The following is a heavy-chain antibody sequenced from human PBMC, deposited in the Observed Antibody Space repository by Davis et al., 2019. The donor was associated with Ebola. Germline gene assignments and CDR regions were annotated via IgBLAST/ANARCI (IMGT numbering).Heavy chain of an antibody. D-gene: IGHD3-10*01. J-gene: IGHJ6*02. Sequence: ASAKVPCKASGYTFTSYAMHWVRQAPGQRLEWMGWINAGNGNTKYSQKFQGRVTITRDTSASTAYMELRSLRSDDTAVYYCARGHVYGSGISYGMDVWGQGTTVTVSS. V-gene: IGHV1-3*01. CDR2: INAGNGNT. CDR1: GYTFTSYA. CDR3: ARGHVYGSGISYGMDV.